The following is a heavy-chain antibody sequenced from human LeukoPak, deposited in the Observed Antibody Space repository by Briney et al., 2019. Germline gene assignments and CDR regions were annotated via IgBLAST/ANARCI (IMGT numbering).Heavy chain of an antibody. V-gene: IGHV4-38-2*01. Sequence: KPSETLSLTCGVSGYSISRGYYWAWIRQPPEKGLEWIGTIYHTGSTYYTPSLGSRVTISVDTSKNEFSLNLNSVTAADTAVYYGARAGWITTSGIDYWGQGALVTVSS. J-gene: IGHJ4*02. CDR3: ARAGWITTSGIDY. CDR1: GYSISRGYY. D-gene: IGHD4-11*01. CDR2: IYHTGST.